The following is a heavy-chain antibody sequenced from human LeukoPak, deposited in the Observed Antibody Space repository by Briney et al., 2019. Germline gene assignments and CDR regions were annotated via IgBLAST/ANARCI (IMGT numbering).Heavy chain of an antibody. J-gene: IGHJ4*02. CDR1: GFTFDNYA. V-gene: IGHV3-9*01. Sequence: GRSLRLSCATSGFTFDNYAMHWVRQAPGKGLEWVSGIAWNSGNTGFADSVKGRFTISRDNAENSLYLQMNSLTPEDTAFYFCAKDMNSYGSGSSYNPWGPFDSWGQGTLVTVSS. CDR2: IAWNSGNT. D-gene: IGHD3-10*01. CDR3: AKDMNSYGSGSSYNPWGPFDS.